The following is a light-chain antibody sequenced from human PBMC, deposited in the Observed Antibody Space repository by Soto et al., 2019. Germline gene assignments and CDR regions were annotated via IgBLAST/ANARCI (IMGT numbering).Light chain of an antibody. Sequence: EIVLTQSPATLSLSPGERATLSCRASQSVSSFLAWYQQKPGQAPRLLIYGASNRATGIPARFSGSGSGTDFTLTISSLEPEDFAVYYCLHRSKFGGGTKVEIK. J-gene: IGKJ4*02. CDR3: LHRSK. CDR1: QSVSSF. V-gene: IGKV3-11*01. CDR2: GAS.